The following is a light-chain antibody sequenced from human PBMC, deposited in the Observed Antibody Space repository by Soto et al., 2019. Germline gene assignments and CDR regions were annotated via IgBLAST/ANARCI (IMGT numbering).Light chain of an antibody. J-gene: IGLJ2*01. Sequence: QSALTQPASVSGSPGQSITISCTGTSSDVGGYNYVSWYQQHPGKAPKLMIYDVSNRPSGVSNRFSGSKSGNTASLTISGLQAEDEADYYCSFSSSSSSVVFGGGTKLTVL. CDR3: SFSSSSSSVV. V-gene: IGLV2-14*01. CDR1: SSDVGGYNY. CDR2: DVS.